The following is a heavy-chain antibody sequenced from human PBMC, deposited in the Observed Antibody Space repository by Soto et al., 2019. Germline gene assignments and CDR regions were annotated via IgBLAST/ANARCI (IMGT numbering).Heavy chain of an antibody. D-gene: IGHD2-21*01. CDR3: AKDPGFGDLGYFDY. CDR2: ISYDGSNK. V-gene: IGHV3-30*18. J-gene: IGHJ4*02. CDR1: GFTFSSYG. Sequence: QVQLVESGGGVVQPGRSLRLSCAASGFTFSSYGMHWVRQAPGKGLEWVAVISYDGSNKYYADSVKGRFTISRDNSKNTLYLQMNSLRAEDTAVYYCAKDPGFGDLGYFDYWGQGTLVTVSS.